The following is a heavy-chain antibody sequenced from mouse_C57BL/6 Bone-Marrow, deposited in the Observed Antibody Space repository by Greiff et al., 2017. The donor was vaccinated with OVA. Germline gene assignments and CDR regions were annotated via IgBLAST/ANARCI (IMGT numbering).Heavy chain of an antibody. V-gene: IGHV5-4*01. CDR2: ISDGGSYT. CDR3: ARGDYGSSDDY. D-gene: IGHD1-1*01. CDR1: GFTFSSYA. J-gene: IGHJ2*01. Sequence: EVQRVESGGGLVKPGGSLQLSCAASGFTFSSYAMSWVRQTPAKRLEWVAHISDGGSYTYYPDNVKGRVTISRGNAKNNRYLQMSHLKSEDTAMYYWARGDYGSSDDYWGQGTTLTVSS.